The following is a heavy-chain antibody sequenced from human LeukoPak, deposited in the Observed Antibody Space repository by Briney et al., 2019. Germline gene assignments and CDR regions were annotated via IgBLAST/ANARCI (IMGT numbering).Heavy chain of an antibody. V-gene: IGHV1-69*06. CDR2: IIPIFGTA. J-gene: IGHJ5*02. D-gene: IGHD3-16*01. Sequence: SVKVSCKASGYTFTGYYMHWVRQAPGQGLEWMGGIIPIFGTANYAQKFQGRVTITADKSTSTAYMELRSLRSDDTAVYYCARTRDYVWGSYFFMRNNWFDPWGQGTLVTVSS. CDR1: GYTFTGYY. CDR3: ARTRDYVWGSYFFMRNNWFDP.